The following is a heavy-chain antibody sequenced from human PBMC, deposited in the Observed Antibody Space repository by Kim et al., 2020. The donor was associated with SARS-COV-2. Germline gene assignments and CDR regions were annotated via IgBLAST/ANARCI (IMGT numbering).Heavy chain of an antibody. Sequence: GGSLRLSCAASGFTFSDYYMSWIRQAPGKGLEWVSYISSSSSYTNYADSVKGRFTISRDNAKNSLYLQMNSLRAEDTAVYYCASEVRGWYGNPEYFQHWGQGNLVTVSS. CDR1: GFTFSDYY. CDR3: ASEVRGWYGNPEYFQH. V-gene: IGHV3-11*06. J-gene: IGHJ1*01. CDR2: ISSSSSYT. D-gene: IGHD6-19*01.